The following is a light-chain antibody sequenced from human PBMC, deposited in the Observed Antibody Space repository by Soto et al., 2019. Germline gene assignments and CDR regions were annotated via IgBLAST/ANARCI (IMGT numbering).Light chain of an antibody. Sequence: QSVLTQPASVSGSPGQSITISCTGTSSDVGGYKFVSWYQQPPGKAPELIIYDVSDRPSGVSNPFSGSKSGNTASLTIAGLQAEDEADYYCSSYTSISTVLFGGGTKLTVL. J-gene: IGLJ2*01. V-gene: IGLV2-14*01. CDR1: SSDVGGYKF. CDR3: SSYTSISTVL. CDR2: DVS.